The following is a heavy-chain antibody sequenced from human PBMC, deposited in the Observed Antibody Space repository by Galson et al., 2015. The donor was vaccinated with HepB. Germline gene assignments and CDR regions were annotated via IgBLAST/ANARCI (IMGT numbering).Heavy chain of an antibody. CDR3: ARSGEYYDYVWGSYRYTGGYYFDY. Sequence: CAISGDSVSSNSAAWNWIRQSPSRGLEWLGRTYYRSKWYNDYAVSVKSRITINPDTSKNQFSLQLNSVTPEDTAVYYCARSGEYYDYVWGSYRYTGGYYFDYWGQGTLVTVSS. CDR1: GDSVSSNSAA. J-gene: IGHJ4*02. V-gene: IGHV6-1*01. CDR2: TYYRSKWYN. D-gene: IGHD3-16*02.